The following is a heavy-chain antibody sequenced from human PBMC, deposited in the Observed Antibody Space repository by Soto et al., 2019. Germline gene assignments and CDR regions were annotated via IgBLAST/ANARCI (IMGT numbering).Heavy chain of an antibody. V-gene: IGHV1-69*13. CDR3: ARDRTYYFGSGSGTDYYYYYRRDV. D-gene: IGHD3-10*01. CDR2: IIPIISTA. J-gene: IGHJ6*02. CDR1: GVTFSSYA. Sequence: LVNLSCKAFGVTFSSYALCWARHAPGQWLEWMGGIIPIISTANYAQKFQRRVTNTAAESTSTVYMELSSLRSEDSAVYYCARDRTYYFGSGSGTDYYYYYRRDVWDQGFTVTV.